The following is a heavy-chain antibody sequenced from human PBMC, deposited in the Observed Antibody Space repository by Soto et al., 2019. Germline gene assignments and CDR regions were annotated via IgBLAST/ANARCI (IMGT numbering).Heavy chain of an antibody. Sequence: EVQLVESGGGLIQPGGSLRLSCAASGITVSTNYMSWVRQTPGRGLEWVSIIYSGGSTYYAGSVEGRFTISRDNSKNTVYLQMNGLRADDTAVYYCARAHNWNDAYFDYWGQGTLVTVSS. CDR1: GITVSTNY. V-gene: IGHV3-53*01. J-gene: IGHJ4*02. D-gene: IGHD1-1*01. CDR3: ARAHNWNDAYFDY. CDR2: IYSGGST.